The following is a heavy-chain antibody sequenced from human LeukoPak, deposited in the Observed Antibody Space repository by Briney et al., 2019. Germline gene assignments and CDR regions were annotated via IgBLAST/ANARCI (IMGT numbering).Heavy chain of an antibody. V-gene: IGHV2-5*02. J-gene: IGHJ4*02. CDR3: AHRRSGYNWNHGDFDY. Sequence: ESGPTLVKPTQALALTCTFSGFSLTTTGVGVGWIRQSPGKALEWIALIYWDDDKRYNPSLKNRLTIMKDASRNQVVLTLTNVDTVDTGTYYCAHRRSGYNWNHGDFDYWGQGTLVTVSS. D-gene: IGHD1-14*01. CDR2: IYWDDDK. CDR1: GFSLTTTGVG.